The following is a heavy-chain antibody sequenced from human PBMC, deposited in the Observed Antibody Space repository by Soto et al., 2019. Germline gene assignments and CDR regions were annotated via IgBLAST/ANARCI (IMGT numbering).Heavy chain of an antibody. CDR1: GGSISSYY. D-gene: IGHD3-22*01. V-gene: IGHV4-59*08. Sequence: PSETLSLTCTVSGGSISSYYWSWIRQPPGKGLEWIGYIYYSGSTYYNPSLKSRVTISVDTSKNQFSLKLSSVTAADTAVYYCVRSHSSGVWLRNWGQGTLVTVSS. J-gene: IGHJ4*02. CDR3: VRSHSSGVWLRN. CDR2: IYYSGST.